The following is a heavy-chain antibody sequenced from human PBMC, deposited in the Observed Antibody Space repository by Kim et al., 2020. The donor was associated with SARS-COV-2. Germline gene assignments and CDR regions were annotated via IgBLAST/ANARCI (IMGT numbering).Heavy chain of an antibody. D-gene: IGHD2-15*01. CDR2: INAGNGNT. V-gene: IGHV1-3*01. Sequence: ASVKVSCKASGYTFTSYAMHWVRQAPGQRLEWMGWINAGNGNTKYSQKFQGRVTITRDTSASTAYMELSSLRSEDTAVYYCARIQGYCSGGSCPRGVYYYGMDVWGQGTTVTVSS. CDR1: GYTFTSYA. J-gene: IGHJ6*02. CDR3: ARIQGYCSGGSCPRGVYYYGMDV.